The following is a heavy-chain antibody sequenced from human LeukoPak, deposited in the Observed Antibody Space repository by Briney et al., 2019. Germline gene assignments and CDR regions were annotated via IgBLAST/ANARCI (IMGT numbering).Heavy chain of an antibody. CDR1: GFTFSYYY. V-gene: IGHV3-11*04. CDR2: ISSSGSTI. Sequence: KPGGSLRLSCAASGFTFSYYYMSWIRQAPGKGLEWVSYISSSGSTIYYADSVKGRFTISRDNAKNSLYLQMSSLRAEDTAVYYCARNGDGYNFWYFDYWGQGTLVTVSS. CDR3: ARNGDGYNFWYFDY. J-gene: IGHJ4*02. D-gene: IGHD5-24*01.